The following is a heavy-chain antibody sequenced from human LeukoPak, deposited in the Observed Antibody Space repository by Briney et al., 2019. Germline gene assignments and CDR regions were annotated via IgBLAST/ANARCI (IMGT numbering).Heavy chain of an antibody. Sequence: PGGSLRLSCAASGFTVSSSYMNWVRQAPGKGLEWVSVIYSGGSTYYADSVKGRFTISRDNPKNTLYLQMNSLRVEDTAVYYCARGRPHFDYWGQGTLVTVSS. CDR3: ARGRPHFDY. CDR1: GFTVSSSY. CDR2: IYSGGST. J-gene: IGHJ4*02. V-gene: IGHV3-53*01. D-gene: IGHD1-14*01.